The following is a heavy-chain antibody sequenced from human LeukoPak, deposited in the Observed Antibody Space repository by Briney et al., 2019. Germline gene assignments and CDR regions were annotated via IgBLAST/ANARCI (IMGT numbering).Heavy chain of an antibody. V-gene: IGHV3-48*01. CDR3: ARDYKYVFDN. D-gene: IGHD5-24*01. CDR2: IGIDSGNT. CDR1: GFTFSDYS. Sequence: GGSLRISCAASGFTFSDYSMNWVRQAPGKGLEWISYIGIDSGNTNYADSVKGRFTISGDKAKNSLYLQMNSLRVEDTAVYYCARDYKYVFDNWGRGTLVTVSS. J-gene: IGHJ4*02.